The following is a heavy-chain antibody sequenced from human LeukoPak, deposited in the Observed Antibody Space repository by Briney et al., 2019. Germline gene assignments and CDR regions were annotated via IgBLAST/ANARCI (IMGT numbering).Heavy chain of an antibody. Sequence: GGSLRLSCAASGFTFSSYSMNWVRQAPGKGLEWVSSISSSSCCIYYADSVKDRFTISRDNAKNSLYLQMNSLRAEDTAVYYCARDSMVRGVITNIDWFDPWGQGTLVTVSS. J-gene: IGHJ5*02. V-gene: IGHV3-21*01. CDR1: GFTFSSYS. CDR3: ARDSMVRGVITNIDWFDP. CDR2: ISSSSCCI. D-gene: IGHD3-10*01.